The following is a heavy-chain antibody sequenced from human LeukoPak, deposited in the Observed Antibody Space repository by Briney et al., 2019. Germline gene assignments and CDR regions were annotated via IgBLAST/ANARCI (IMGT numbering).Heavy chain of an antibody. CDR1: GGTFSSYA. Sequence: ASVKVSCKASGGTFSSYAISWVRQAPGQGLEWMGRIIPILGIANYAQKFQGRVTITADKSTSTTYMELSSLRSEDTAVYYCARGGEDSSSYDYYYYGMDVWGQGTTVTVSS. CDR2: IIPILGIA. V-gene: IGHV1-69*04. J-gene: IGHJ6*02. CDR3: ARGGEDSSSYDYYYYGMDV. D-gene: IGHD6-6*01.